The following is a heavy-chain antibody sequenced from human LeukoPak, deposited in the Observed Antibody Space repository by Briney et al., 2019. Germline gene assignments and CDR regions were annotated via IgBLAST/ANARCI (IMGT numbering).Heavy chain of an antibody. J-gene: IGHJ4*02. D-gene: IGHD1-26*01. CDR1: GGSIRSSYYY. V-gene: IGHV4-39*07. CDR3: ARVRGSYGPFDY. Sequence: SETLSLTCTVSGGSIRSSYYYWGWIRQPPGKGLEWIGSIYDSGSTNYNPSLKSRVTISVDTSKNQSSLKLSSVTAADTAVYYCARVRGSYGPFDYWGQGTLVTVSS. CDR2: IYDSGST.